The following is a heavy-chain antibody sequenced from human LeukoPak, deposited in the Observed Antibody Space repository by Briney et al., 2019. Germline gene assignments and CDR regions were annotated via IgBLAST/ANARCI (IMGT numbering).Heavy chain of an antibody. J-gene: IGHJ4*02. CDR2: ISWNSGSI. CDR3: AKDMTGVLDY. CDR1: GFTFDDYA. V-gene: IGHV3-9*01. D-gene: IGHD1-14*01. Sequence: GGSLRLSCAASGFTFDDYAMHWVRQAPGRGLEWVSGISWNSGSIGYADSVKGRFTISRDNAKNSLYLQMNSLRAEDTALYYCAKDMTGVLDYWGRGTLVTVSS.